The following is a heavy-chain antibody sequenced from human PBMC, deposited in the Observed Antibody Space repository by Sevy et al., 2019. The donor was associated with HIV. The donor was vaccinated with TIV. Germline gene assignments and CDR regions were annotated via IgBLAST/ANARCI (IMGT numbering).Heavy chain of an antibody. CDR3: AKSTRITIFGVVIKGPYGMDV. J-gene: IGHJ6*02. V-gene: IGHV3-11*01. Sequence: GGSLRLSCAASGFTFSDYYMSWIRQAPGKGLEWVSYISSSGSTIYYADSVKGRFTISRDNAKNSLYLQRNSLRAEDTAVYYCAKSTRITIFGVVIKGPYGMDVWGQGTTVTVSS. CDR1: GFTFSDYY. D-gene: IGHD3-3*01. CDR2: ISSSGSTI.